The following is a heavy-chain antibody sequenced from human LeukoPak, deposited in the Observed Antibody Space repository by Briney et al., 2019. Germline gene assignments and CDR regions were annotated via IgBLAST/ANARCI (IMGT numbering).Heavy chain of an antibody. D-gene: IGHD6-19*01. V-gene: IGHV1-2*02. CDR2: ININSGGT. J-gene: IGHJ5*02. CDR3: ASSWLSFFSGGAGFDP. CDR1: GYSFTCYN. Sequence: ASVKVSCKASGYSFTCYNMDWVREAQGQGQEWEGWININSGGTNYAQKFQGRVTITRDTSISTAYMELSRLRSDDTAVYYCASSWLSFFSGGAGFDPWGQGTLVTVSS.